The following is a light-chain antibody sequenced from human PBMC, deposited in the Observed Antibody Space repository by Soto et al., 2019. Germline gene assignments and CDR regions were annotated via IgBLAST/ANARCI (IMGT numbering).Light chain of an antibody. CDR2: GTS. V-gene: IGKV3-20*01. J-gene: IGKJ1*01. CDR3: QQYGSSTWT. Sequence: EIVLTQSPGTLSLSPGERATLSCRASQSVSSNYLAWYQQKPGQAPRLLLYGTSTRAAGIPDRFSGSGPGTDFTLTISRLEPEDFAVYYCQQYGSSTWTFGQGTKVDIK. CDR1: QSVSSNY.